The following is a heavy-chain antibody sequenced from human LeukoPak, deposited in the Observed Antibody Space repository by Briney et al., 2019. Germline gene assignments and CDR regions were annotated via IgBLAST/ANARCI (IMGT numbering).Heavy chain of an antibody. Sequence: PSVKSSYTASGYTFTSYYMHWLPQAPEPRQQSMAIINPSAGSPSYGQKFQGRVTMTRDTSTSTVYMELSSLRAEDTAVYYCARVTTPTHYYCYDGMDLWGQGTTVTVSS. V-gene: IGHV1-46*01. J-gene: IGHJ6*02. CDR3: ARVTTPTHYYCYDGMDL. D-gene: IGHD4-17*01. CDR1: GYTFTSYY. CDR2: INPSAGSP.